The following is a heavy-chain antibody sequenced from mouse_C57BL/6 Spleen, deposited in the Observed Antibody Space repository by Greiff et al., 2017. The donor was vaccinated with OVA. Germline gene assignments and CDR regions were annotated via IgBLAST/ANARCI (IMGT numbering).Heavy chain of an antibody. D-gene: IGHD2-5*01. J-gene: IGHJ3*01. CDR3: ARYSNYFAY. V-gene: IGHV1-26*01. CDR1: GYTFTDYY. Sequence: EVQLQQSGPELVKPGASVKISCKASGYTFTDYYMNWVKQSHGKSLEWIGDINPNNGGTSYNQKFKGKATLTVDKSSSTAYMELRSLTSEDSAVYYCARYSNYFAYWGQGTLVTVSA. CDR2: INPNNGGT.